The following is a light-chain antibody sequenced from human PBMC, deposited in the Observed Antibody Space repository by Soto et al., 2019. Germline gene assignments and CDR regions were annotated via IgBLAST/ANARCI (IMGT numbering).Light chain of an antibody. V-gene: IGKV3-20*01. J-gene: IGKJ1*01. Sequence: EIVLTQSPGTLSLSPGERATLSCRASQSVSSSFLAWYQQKPGQAPRLLIYGASSRATGIPDRFSGSGSGTDFILTISGLEPENFTVYYCQQYHSSPSTFGHGTKVEIK. CDR2: GAS. CDR1: QSVSSSF. CDR3: QQYHSSPST.